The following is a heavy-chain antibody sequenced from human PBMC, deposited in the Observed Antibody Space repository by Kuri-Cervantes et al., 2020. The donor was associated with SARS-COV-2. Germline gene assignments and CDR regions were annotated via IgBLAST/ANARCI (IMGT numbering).Heavy chain of an antibody. CDR1: GFTVSSNY. V-gene: IGHV3-7*01. J-gene: IGHJ3*02. CDR2: INQDYSEK. D-gene: IGHD4-17*01. CDR3: ARHKDYGDYLGAFDI. Sequence: GGSLRLSCAASGFTVSSNYMSWVRQAPGKGLEWVANINQDYSEKYYVDSVKGRFTISRDNAKNSVFLQMNSLRAEDTAVYYCARHKDYGDYLGAFDIWGQGTMVAVSS.